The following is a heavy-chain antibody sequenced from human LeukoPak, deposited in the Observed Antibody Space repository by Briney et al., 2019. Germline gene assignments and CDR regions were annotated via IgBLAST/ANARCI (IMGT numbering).Heavy chain of an antibody. CDR2: ISGSGGST. J-gene: IGHJ4*02. V-gene: IGHV3-23*01. CDR3: AKGAGRGYCSGGSCDYFDY. Sequence: GGSLRLSCVASGFTFSSYAMSWVRQAPGKGLEWVSAISGSGGSTYYADSVKGRFTISRDNSKNTLYLQMNSLRAEDTAVYYCAKGAGRGYCSGGSCDYFDYWGQGTLVTVSS. CDR1: GFTFSSYA. D-gene: IGHD2-15*01.